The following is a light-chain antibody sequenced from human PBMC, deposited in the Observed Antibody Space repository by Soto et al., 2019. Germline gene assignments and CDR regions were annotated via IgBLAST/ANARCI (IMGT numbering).Light chain of an antibody. Sequence: QSVLTQPPSASGTPGQRVTISCSGSSSNIGSNYVYWYQQLPGTAPKLLIYMNDQRPSGVPDRFSASKSGTSASLAISGLRSEDETDYYCPAWDDSLSGRVFGGGTKLTVL. CDR2: MND. J-gene: IGLJ3*02. CDR3: PAWDDSLSGRV. CDR1: SSNIGSNY. V-gene: IGLV1-47*01.